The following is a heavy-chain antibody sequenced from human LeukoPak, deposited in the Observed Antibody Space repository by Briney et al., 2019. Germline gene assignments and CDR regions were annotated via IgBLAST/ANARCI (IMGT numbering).Heavy chain of an antibody. J-gene: IGHJ1*01. V-gene: IGHV3-23*01. D-gene: IGHD3-16*01. CDR3: AKDDDWGRFNH. CDR1: GFSFRSHG. CDR2: ISPRGDIT. Sequence: QTGGTLRPSCAASGFSFRSHGMNWVRQAPGKGVGWGSGISPRGDITYYKDSVRGRFTISRDNFKNTVSLQLNSLRAEDTAMYYCAKDDDWGRFNHWGQGTLVTVSS.